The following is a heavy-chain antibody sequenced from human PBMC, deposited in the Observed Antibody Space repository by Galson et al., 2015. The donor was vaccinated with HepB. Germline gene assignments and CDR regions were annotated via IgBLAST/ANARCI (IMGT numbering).Heavy chain of an antibody. CDR3: ATTKFGNGAYWTFEM. CDR1: GFIFKDYA. Sequence: SLRLSCAGSGFIFKDYALAWVRQAPGKGLQWVAGISGDTYGKYYTDSVKGRFTISRDNSNNRLYLQMTNMRADDTATYYCATTKFGNGAYWTFEMWGQGTLVIVS. CDR2: ISGDTYGK. J-gene: IGHJ4*03. V-gene: IGHV3-23*01. D-gene: IGHD4/OR15-4a*01.